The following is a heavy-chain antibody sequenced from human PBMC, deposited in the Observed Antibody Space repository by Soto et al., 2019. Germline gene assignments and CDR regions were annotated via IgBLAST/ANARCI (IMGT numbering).Heavy chain of an antibody. V-gene: IGHV3-48*01. CDR2: ISSSSSTI. J-gene: IGHJ5*02. CDR1: GFTFSSYS. Sequence: PGGSLRLSCAASGFTFSSYSMNWVRQAPGKGLEWVSYISSSSSTIYYADSVKGRFTISRDNAKNSLYLQMNSLRAEDTAVYYCARDTYYYGSGSYGRRKGWFDPWGQGTLVTVSS. D-gene: IGHD3-10*01. CDR3: ARDTYYYGSGSYGRRKGWFDP.